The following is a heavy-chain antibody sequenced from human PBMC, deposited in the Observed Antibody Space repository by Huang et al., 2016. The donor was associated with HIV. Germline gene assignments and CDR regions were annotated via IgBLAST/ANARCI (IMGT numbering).Heavy chain of an antibody. Sequence: QVQLVESGGGVVQPGRSLRLSCTASGFTFSGFGMHWVRQAPGKGLEWVGVISYDGSNKYFAASVRGRFTISRDNSKNTMYLQMNSLTPEDTAVYHCAKERYSGSYSTWYFDLWGRGTPVSVSS. CDR3: AKERYSGSYSTWYFDL. J-gene: IGHJ2*01. V-gene: IGHV3-30*18. CDR1: GFTFSGFG. CDR2: ISYDGSNK. D-gene: IGHD1-26*01.